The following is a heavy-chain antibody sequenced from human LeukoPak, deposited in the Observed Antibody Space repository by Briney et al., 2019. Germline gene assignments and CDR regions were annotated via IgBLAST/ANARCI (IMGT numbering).Heavy chain of an antibody. J-gene: IGHJ4*02. CDR2: TYYRSKWYY. Sequence: SQTLSLTCAISGDSVSSNSAAWSWIRQSPSRGLEWLGRTYYRSKWYYDYAVSVQSRITINSDTSKNQFSLHLTSVTPEDTAVYYCARGSYNSKWNWGQGTLVIVSS. CDR3: ARGSYNSKWN. D-gene: IGHD6-13*01. CDR1: GDSVSSNSAA. V-gene: IGHV6-1*01.